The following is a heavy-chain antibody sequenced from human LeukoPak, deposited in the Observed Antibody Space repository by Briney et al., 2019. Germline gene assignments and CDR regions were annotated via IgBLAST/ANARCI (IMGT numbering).Heavy chain of an antibody. CDR1: GYTFTGYY. CDR3: ARVSSDAGYGMDV. J-gene: IGHJ6*02. CDR2: INPNSGGT. V-gene: IGHV1-2*02. Sequence: GASVKVSSKASGYTFTGYYMHWVRPAPGQGVEWMGWINPNSGGTNYAQKFQGRVTMTRDTSISTAYMELSRLRSDDTAVYYCARVSSDAGYGMDVWGQGTTVTVSS.